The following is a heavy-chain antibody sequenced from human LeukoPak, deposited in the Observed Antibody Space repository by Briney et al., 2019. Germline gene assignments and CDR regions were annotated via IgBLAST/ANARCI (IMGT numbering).Heavy chain of an antibody. D-gene: IGHD1-26*01. CDR2: ISGSGGST. CDR3: AKQSALYSGSYYADY. Sequence: PGGSLRLPCAASGFTFSSYAMSWVRQAPGKGLEWVSAISGSGGSTYYADSVKGRFTISRDNSKNTLYLQMNSLRAEDTAVYYCAKQSALYSGSYYADYWGQGTLVTVSS. V-gene: IGHV3-23*01. J-gene: IGHJ4*02. CDR1: GFTFSSYA.